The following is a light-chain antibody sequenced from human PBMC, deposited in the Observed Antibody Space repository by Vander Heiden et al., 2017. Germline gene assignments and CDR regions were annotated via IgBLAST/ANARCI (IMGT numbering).Light chain of an antibody. Sequence: DIVLTQSPATLSLSPGERATLSCRASQSVSSYLAWYQQKPGQAPRLLIYDASNRATGIPARFSGSGSGTDFTLTISSLQPEDFAVYYCQQRSNSPLTFGRGTKVEIK. J-gene: IGKJ4*01. CDR3: QQRSNSPLT. CDR2: DAS. CDR1: QSVSSY. V-gene: IGKV3-11*01.